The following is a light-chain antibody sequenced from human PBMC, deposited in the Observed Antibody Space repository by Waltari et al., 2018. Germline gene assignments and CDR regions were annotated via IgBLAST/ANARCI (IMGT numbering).Light chain of an antibody. J-gene: IGKJ2*01. V-gene: IGKV3-20*01. CDR1: HGLNSRY. CDR2: GTS. Sequence: RARHGLNSRYLAWYQQKPGQAPSLLIYGTSSRPTGIPDRFSGSGSETDFTLTISRLEPEDFAVYYCQQYGDSPPYTFGQGTKLEIK. CDR3: QQYGDSPPYT.